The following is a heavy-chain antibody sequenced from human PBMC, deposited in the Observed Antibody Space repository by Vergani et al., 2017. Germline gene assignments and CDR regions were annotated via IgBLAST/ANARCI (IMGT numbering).Heavy chain of an antibody. V-gene: IGHV3-23*01. CDR2: ISGSGSDT. CDR3: AKAPTRYYDFWSGLGWFDP. D-gene: IGHD3-3*01. Sequence: EVQLLESGGGLVQPGGSLRLSCAASGFTFSSYAMSWVRQAPGKGLEWVSAISGSGSDTYYANSVKGRFTISRDNAKNSLYLQMNSLRAEDTALYYCAKAPTRYYDFWSGLGWFDPWGQGTLVTVSS. CDR1: GFTFSSYA. J-gene: IGHJ5*02.